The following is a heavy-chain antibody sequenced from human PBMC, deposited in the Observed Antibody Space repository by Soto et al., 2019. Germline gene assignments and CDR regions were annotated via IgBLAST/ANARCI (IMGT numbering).Heavy chain of an antibody. Sequence: QLLESGPGLVKPSQTLSLTCTVSGGSISSGGYYWSWIRQHPGKGLEWIGYIYYSGSTYYNPSLKSRVTISVDTSKNQFSLKLSSVTAADTAVYYCAREGELLWFGELLTWFDPWGQGTLVTVSS. CDR1: GGSISSGGYY. V-gene: IGHV4-31*03. D-gene: IGHD3-10*01. CDR2: IYYSGST. J-gene: IGHJ5*02. CDR3: AREGELLWFGELLTWFDP.